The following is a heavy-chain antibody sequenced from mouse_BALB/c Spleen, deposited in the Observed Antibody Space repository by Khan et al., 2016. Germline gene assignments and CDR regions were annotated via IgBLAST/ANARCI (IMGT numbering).Heavy chain of an antibody. J-gene: IGHJ2*01. CDR1: GYSITSGYY. CDR3: AVYDGYYGLFDY. V-gene: IGHV3-6*02. Sequence: QLEESGPGLVKPSQSLSLTCSVTGYSITSGYYWNWIRQFPGNKLEWMGYISYDGSNNYNPSLKNRFSITRDTSKNQFFLKLNSVTTEDTATXYCAVYDGYYGLFDYWGQGTTLTVSS. CDR2: ISYDGSN. D-gene: IGHD2-3*01.